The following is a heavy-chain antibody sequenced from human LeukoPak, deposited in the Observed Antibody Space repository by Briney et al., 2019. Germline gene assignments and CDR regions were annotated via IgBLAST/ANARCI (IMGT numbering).Heavy chain of an antibody. CDR2: INAGNGNT. J-gene: IGHJ4*02. CDR1: GYTFTRYA. CDR3: ARDPLSGYHDY. D-gene: IGHD3-22*01. Sequence: ASVKVSCKASGYTFTRYALHWVRQAPGQRLEWRGGINAGNGNTKYSEKFQGRVSITRDTSASTAYMELSSLRSEDTAVYSCARDPLSGYHDYWGPGTLVTVSS. V-gene: IGHV1-3*01.